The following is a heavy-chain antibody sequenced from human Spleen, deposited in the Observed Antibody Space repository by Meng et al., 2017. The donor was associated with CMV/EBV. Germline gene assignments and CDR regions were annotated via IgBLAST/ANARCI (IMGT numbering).Heavy chain of an antibody. CDR1: GFTFSSYA. CDR2: IYSGGST. Sequence: GESLKISCAASGFTFSSYAMSWVRQAPGKGLEWVSVIYSGGSTYYADSVKGRFTISRDNSKNTLYLQMNSLRAEDTAVYYCARGALGYCSSTSCGWYFDLWGRGTLVTVSS. CDR3: ARGALGYCSSTSCGWYFDL. D-gene: IGHD2-2*01. J-gene: IGHJ2*01. V-gene: IGHV3-53*01.